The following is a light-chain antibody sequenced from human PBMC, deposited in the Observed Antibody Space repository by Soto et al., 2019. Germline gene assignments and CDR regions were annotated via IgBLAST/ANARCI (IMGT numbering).Light chain of an antibody. CDR3: SSYTSRGTLGYV. J-gene: IGLJ1*01. Sequence: QSALTQPASVSGSPGQSITISCTGTSSDVGGYNYVSWYQQHTGKAPKLLIYDVSNRPSGVSNRFSGSKSGNTASLTISGLQAEDEADYYCSSYTSRGTLGYVFGTGTKLTVL. CDR2: DVS. CDR1: SSDVGGYNY. V-gene: IGLV2-14*01.